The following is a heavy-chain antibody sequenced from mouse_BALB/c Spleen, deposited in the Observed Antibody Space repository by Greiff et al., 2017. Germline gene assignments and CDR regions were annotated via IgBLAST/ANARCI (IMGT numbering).Heavy chain of an antibody. CDR2: ISSGGSYT. CDR1: GFTFSSYG. D-gene: IGHD2-14*01. CDR3: ARQRYRYDEEYFDV. V-gene: IGHV5-6*01. J-gene: IGHJ1*01. Sequence: EVQRVESGGGLVKPGGSLKLSCAASGFTFSSYGMSWVRQTPDKRLEWVATISSGGSYTYYPDSVKGRFTISRDNAKNTLYLQMSSLKSEDTAMYYCARQRYRYDEEYFDVWGAGTTVTVSS.